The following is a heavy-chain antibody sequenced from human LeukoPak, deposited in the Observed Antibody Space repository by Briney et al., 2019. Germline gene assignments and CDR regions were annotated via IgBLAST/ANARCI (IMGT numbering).Heavy chain of an antibody. V-gene: IGHV3-9*01. CDR1: GFTFDDYA. J-gene: IGHJ4*02. CDR2: ISWNSGSI. D-gene: IGHD2-15*01. CDR3: ARTPSYCSGGRCYVSHYFDY. Sequence: PGRSLRLSCAASGFTFDDYAMHWVRHAPGKGLEWVSGISWNSGSIGYADSVKGRFTISRDNAKNSLYLQMNSLRAEDTASYYCARTPSYCSGGRCYVSHYFDYWGQGTLATVSS.